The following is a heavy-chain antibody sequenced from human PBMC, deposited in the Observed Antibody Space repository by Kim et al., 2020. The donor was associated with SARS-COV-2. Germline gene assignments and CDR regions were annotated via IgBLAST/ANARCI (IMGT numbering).Heavy chain of an antibody. V-gene: IGHV3-30*03. CDR1: GFTFGSAH. CDR3: ARDSHSSGRAGSFGY. CDR2: ISADESNK. J-gene: IGHJ4*02. D-gene: IGHD6-19*01. Sequence: GGSLRLSCAASGFTFGSAHMHWVRQAPGKGLEWVALISADESNKDYVDSVKGRFTVSRDNSQNTLFLQMNSLRGEDTAVYYCARDSHSSGRAGSFGYWGQGDLVNVSS.